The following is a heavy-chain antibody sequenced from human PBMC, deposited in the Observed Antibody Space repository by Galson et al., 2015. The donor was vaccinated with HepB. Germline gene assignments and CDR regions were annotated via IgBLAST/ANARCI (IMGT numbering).Heavy chain of an antibody. D-gene: IGHD3-9*01. J-gene: IGHJ4*02. CDR1: DFTFIAYW. Sequence: SLRLSCAASDFTFIAYWVHWVRQAPGKGLMWVSGINTDGSRANYADSVKGRFTISRDNAKNTAYLQMSSLRVEDTAIYYCARPRLRYFDSFDLWGQGILVTVS. V-gene: IGHV3-74*01. CDR3: ARPRLRYFDSFDL. CDR2: INTDGSRA.